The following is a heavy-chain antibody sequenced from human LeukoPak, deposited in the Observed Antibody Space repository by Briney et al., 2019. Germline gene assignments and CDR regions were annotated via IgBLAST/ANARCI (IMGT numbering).Heavy chain of an antibody. J-gene: IGHJ4*02. CDR1: GYSSITYW. V-gene: IGHV5-51*01. Sequence: GQSLTCSCPAPGYSSITYWIRWVRPTRRQGLGWMGIIYSGDSETRYSPYFQGQATTPADKSISTAYLQWSSLKASDTAMYYCARFGVAYSSSTPRDYWGQGTLVTVSS. CDR2: IYSGDSET. D-gene: IGHD6-13*01. CDR3: ARFGVAYSSSTPRDY.